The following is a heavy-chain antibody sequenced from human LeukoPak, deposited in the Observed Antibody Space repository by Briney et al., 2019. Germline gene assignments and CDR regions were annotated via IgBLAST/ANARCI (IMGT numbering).Heavy chain of an antibody. CDR3: AKVLEYCSGAYCPYYFDY. V-gene: IGHV3-23*01. CDR1: GFTFSGYA. CDR2: ISDSGGST. Sequence: GGSLRLSCAASGFTFSGYAMGWVRQAPGKGLEWVSAISDSGGSTYYADSVKGRFTISRDNSKNTLYLQMNSLRADDTAVYYCAKVLEYCSGAYCPYYFDYWGQGTLVTVSS. J-gene: IGHJ4*02. D-gene: IGHD2-15*01.